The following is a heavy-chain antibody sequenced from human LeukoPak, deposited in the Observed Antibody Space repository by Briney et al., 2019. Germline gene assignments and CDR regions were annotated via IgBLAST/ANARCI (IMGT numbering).Heavy chain of an antibody. CDR1: GFTFSSYS. J-gene: IGHJ4*02. D-gene: IGHD1-26*01. CDR3: ARGQVGATGFDY. V-gene: IGHV3-21*01. Sequence: GGSLRLSCAASGFTFSSYSMNWVRQAPGKGLEWVSSISSSSSYIYYADSVKDRFTISRDNAKNSLYLQMNSLRAEDTAVYYCARGQVGATGFDYWGQGTLVTVSS. CDR2: ISSSSSYI.